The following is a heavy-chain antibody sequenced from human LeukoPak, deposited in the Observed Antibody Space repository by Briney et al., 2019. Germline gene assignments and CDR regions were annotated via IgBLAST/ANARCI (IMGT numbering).Heavy chain of an antibody. V-gene: IGHV3-11*01. CDR2: ISSSGSTI. CDR3: ARDRKRFPTAAFDY. CDR1: GFTFSDYY. Sequence: GGSLRLSCAASGFTFSDYYMSWIRQAPGKGLEWVSYISSSGSTIYYADSVKGRFTISRDNAKNSLYLQMNSLRAEDTAVYYCARDRKRFPTAAFDYWGQGTLVTVSS. J-gene: IGHJ4*02. D-gene: IGHD6-13*01.